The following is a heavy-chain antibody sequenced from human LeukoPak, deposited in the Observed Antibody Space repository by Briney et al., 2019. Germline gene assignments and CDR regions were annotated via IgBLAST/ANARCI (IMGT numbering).Heavy chain of an antibody. J-gene: IGHJ5*02. CDR3: ARDKYGSSSEVGWFDP. V-gene: IGHV3-23*01. CDR1: GFSFSIYG. D-gene: IGHD6-6*01. CDR2: ISANGINT. Sequence: PGGSLRLSCAASGFSFSIYGMSWVRQAPGKGLHWLSAISANGINTYYADSVKGRFTISRDNSKNTLYLQMNSLRAEDTAVYYCARDKYGSSSEVGWFDPWGQGTLVTVSS.